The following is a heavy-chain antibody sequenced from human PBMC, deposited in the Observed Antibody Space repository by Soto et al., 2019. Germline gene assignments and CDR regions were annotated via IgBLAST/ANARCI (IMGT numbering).Heavy chain of an antibody. D-gene: IGHD6-6*01. V-gene: IGHV4-59*01. CDR1: GGSMSSYS. J-gene: IGHJ6*02. Sequence: PSETLSLTCAVSGGSMSSYSWSWIRQPPGKGLEWIGYIYYSGSTYYNPSLKSRVTISVDTPQNQFSLKLSSVTAADTAVFYCVSIAARHYYYGMDVWGQGTTVTVSS. CDR2: IYYSGST. CDR3: VSIAARHYYYGMDV.